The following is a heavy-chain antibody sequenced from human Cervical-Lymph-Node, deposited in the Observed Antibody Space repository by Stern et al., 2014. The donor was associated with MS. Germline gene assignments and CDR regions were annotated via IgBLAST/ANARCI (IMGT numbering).Heavy chain of an antibody. CDR2: FIPLFGTT. J-gene: IGHJ6*02. V-gene: IGHV1-69*01. CDR1: GDTFINFG. Sequence: VQLVESGADVKKPGSSVKVSCTASGDTFINFGISWVRQAPGQGLEWMGGFIPLFGTTEYAQKFQGRVTISADESATTVCMELSGLRSEDTAVYYCARDNDDNGMDVWGQGTTVTVTS. CDR3: ARDNDDNGMDV. D-gene: IGHD1-1*01.